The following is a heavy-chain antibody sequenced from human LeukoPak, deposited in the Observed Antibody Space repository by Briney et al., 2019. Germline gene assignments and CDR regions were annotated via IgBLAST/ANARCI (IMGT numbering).Heavy chain of an antibody. Sequence: PSQTLSLTCTVSGCSISSGSYYWSWIRQPAGKGLEWIGRIYTSGSTNYNPSLKSRVTISVDTSKNQFSLKLSSVTAADTAVYYCARDSGSSGWLDYWGQGTLVTVSS. CDR1: GCSISSGSYY. D-gene: IGHD3-22*01. CDR2: IYTSGST. V-gene: IGHV4-61*02. J-gene: IGHJ4*02. CDR3: ARDSGSSGWLDY.